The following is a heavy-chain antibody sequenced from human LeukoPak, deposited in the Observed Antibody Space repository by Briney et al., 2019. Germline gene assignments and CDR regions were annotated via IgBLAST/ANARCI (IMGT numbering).Heavy chain of an antibody. D-gene: IGHD2-21*01. CDR3: AKDFRIGYSAHFDY. Sequence: GVSLRLSCVGSGFTFRSHAMSWVRQAPEKGLEFVSGICENGGTTYYADSVKGRFSISRDNSKNTLYLQMDSLRGEDTAVYYCAKDFRIGYSAHFDYWGQGALVTVSS. CDR1: GFTFRSHA. CDR2: ICENGGTT. V-gene: IGHV3-23*01. J-gene: IGHJ4*02.